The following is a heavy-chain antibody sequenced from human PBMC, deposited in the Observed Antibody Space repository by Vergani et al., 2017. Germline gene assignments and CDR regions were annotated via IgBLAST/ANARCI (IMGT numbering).Heavy chain of an antibody. V-gene: IGHV1-69*06. CDR2: IIPIVGTA. D-gene: IGHD2-2*01. Sequence: QVQLVQSGAEVKKPGSSVKVSCKASGGTFSSYAISWVRQAPGQGLEWMGGIIPIVGTANYAQKVQGRVTITADKSTSTAYMELSSLRSEDTAVYYCASLGCSSTSCYEYCMDVWGQGTTVTVSS. CDR1: GGTFSSYA. CDR3: ASLGCSSTSCYEYCMDV. J-gene: IGHJ6*02.